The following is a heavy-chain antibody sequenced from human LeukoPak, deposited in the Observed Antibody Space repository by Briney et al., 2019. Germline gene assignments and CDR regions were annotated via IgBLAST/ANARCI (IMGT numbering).Heavy chain of an antibody. D-gene: IGHD3-10*01. Sequence: PGGSLRLSCSASGFTFSNYAMHWVRQAPGKGLEYVSAITINIDRTFYADSVQGRFTISRDNSANTLYLQMSSLRPEDTAVYYCVKPARGSGIQNGFDYWGQGTLVTVSP. V-gene: IGHV3-64D*06. CDR2: ITINIDRT. CDR3: VKPARGSGIQNGFDY. CDR1: GFTFSNYA. J-gene: IGHJ4*02.